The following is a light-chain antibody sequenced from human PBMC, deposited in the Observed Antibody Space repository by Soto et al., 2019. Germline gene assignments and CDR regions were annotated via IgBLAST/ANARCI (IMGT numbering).Light chain of an antibody. CDR3: QQRSNWPRT. J-gene: IGKJ1*01. Sequence: EIVLTQSPATLSLSPGERATLSCRASPSVSTYLALYQQKPGQAPRLLIYDAFNRATGIPARFSGSGSGTDFTLTISSLEPEDFAVYYGQQRSNWPRTFGQGTKVDIK. V-gene: IGKV3-11*01. CDR2: DAF. CDR1: PSVSTY.